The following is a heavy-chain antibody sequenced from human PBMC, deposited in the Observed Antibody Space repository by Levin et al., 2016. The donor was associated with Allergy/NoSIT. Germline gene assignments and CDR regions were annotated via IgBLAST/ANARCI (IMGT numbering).Heavy chain of an antibody. Sequence: GESLKISCAASGFTFSNFAMGWVRQAPGKGLDWVSAISDSGGSTYYADSVKGRFTISRDNSKNTLYLQMNSLRAEDTAAYYCAKRFCINTSCSLYFYYALDVWGQGTTVTVSS. CDR3: AKRFCINTSCSLYFYYALDV. CDR2: ISDSGGST. CDR1: GFTFSNFA. D-gene: IGHD2-2*01. J-gene: IGHJ6*02. V-gene: IGHV3-23*01.